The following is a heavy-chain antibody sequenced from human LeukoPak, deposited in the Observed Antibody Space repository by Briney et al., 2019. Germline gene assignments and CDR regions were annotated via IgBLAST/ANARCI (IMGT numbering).Heavy chain of an antibody. V-gene: IGHV4-39*01. D-gene: IGHD3-10*01. J-gene: IGHJ4*02. CDR1: GGSISSSSYP. CDR3: ARRGGSGRSFDY. Sequence: TSSETLSLTCTVSGGSISSSSYPWGWIRQPPGKGLEWIGNIYNSGSTYYNPSLKSRVTISVDTSKNQFSLKLSSVTAADTAVFYCARRGGSGRSFDYWGQGTLVTVSS. CDR2: IYNSGST.